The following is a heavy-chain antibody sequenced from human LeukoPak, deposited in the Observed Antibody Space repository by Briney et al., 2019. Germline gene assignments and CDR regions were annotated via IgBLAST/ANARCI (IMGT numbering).Heavy chain of an antibody. Sequence: PGGSLRLSCAASGFTFVNYAMNWVRRAPGQGLEWVFWITGSGDVTYYADSVKGRFIISRDSSKNTVYLQMSSLRAEDTAVYYCARMITPGVTANWGQGILVTVSS. CDR2: ITGSGDVT. D-gene: IGHD3-16*01. CDR3: ARMITPGVTAN. J-gene: IGHJ4*02. V-gene: IGHV3-23*01. CDR1: GFTFVNYA.